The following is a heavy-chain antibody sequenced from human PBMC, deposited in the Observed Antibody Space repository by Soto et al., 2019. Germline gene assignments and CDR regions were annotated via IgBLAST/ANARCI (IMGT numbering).Heavy chain of an antibody. V-gene: IGHV3-23*01. D-gene: IGHD3-22*01. CDR3: AKDRNYYDSSEEYYFDY. J-gene: IGHJ4*02. CDR1: GFTFSRYA. CDR2: ISGSGGST. Sequence: SLRLSCAASGFTFSRYAMSWVRQAPGKGLEWVSAISGSGGSTYYADSVKGRFTISRDNSKNTLYLQMNSLRAEDTAVYYCAKDRNYYDSSEEYYFDYWGQGTLVTVSS.